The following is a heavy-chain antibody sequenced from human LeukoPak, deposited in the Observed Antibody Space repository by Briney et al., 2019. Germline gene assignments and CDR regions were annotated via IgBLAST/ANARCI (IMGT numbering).Heavy chain of an antibody. CDR3: ARDHNYGSDY. J-gene: IGHJ4*02. D-gene: IGHD5-18*01. CDR1: GFTFRSYW. CDR2: IKEDGSGK. V-gene: IGHV3-7*03. Sequence: GGSLRLSCAASGFTFRSYWMSWVRQAPGKGLEWVANIKEDGSGKYYVDSVKGRFTISRESAKNSLYLQMNSLRVEATAVYYCARDHNYGSDYCGQGTLVTVSS.